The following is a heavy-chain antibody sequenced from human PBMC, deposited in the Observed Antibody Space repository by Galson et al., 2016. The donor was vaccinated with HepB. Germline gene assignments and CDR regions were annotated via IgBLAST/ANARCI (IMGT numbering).Heavy chain of an antibody. J-gene: IGHJ4*02. CDR1: GYTFTNYY. CDR3: ARSIAVAGQLYFFDY. D-gene: IGHD6-19*01. Sequence: SVKVSCKASGYTFTNYYVHWVRQAPGQGLEWMGVINPSAGSTTYVERFQGRVSMTRDTSTMTVYMELSSLRLEDTAIYYCARSIAVAGQLYFFDYWGQGTLVTVSS. V-gene: IGHV1-46*01. CDR2: INPSAGST.